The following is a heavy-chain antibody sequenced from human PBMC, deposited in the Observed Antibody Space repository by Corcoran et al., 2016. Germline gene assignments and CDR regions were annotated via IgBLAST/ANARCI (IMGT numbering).Heavy chain of an antibody. D-gene: IGHD6-19*01. CDR2: IYSGGST. J-gene: IGHJ6*02. CDR3: ARRAGYSSGPYYYYGMDV. CDR1: GFTVSSNY. Sequence: EVQLVESGGGLIQPGGSLRLSCAASGFTVSSNYMIWVRQAPGKGLEWVSVIYSGGSTYYADSVKGRFTISRDNSKNTLYLQMNSLRAEDTAVYYCARRAGYSSGPYYYYGMDVWGQGTTVTVSS. V-gene: IGHV3-53*01.